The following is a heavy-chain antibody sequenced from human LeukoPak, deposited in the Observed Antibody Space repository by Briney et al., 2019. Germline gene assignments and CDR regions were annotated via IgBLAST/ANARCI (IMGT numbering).Heavy chain of an antibody. J-gene: IGHJ6*02. CDR3: ARQMATINAYYYGMDV. CDR2: IYYSGST. D-gene: IGHD5-24*01. V-gene: IGHV4-30-4*01. CDR1: GGSISSGDYY. Sequence: PSQTLSLTCTVSGGSISSGDYYWSWIRQPPGKGLEWIGYIYYSGSTYYNPSLKSRVTISVDTSKNQFSLKLSSVTAADTAVYYCARQMATINAYYYGMDVWGQGTTVTVSS.